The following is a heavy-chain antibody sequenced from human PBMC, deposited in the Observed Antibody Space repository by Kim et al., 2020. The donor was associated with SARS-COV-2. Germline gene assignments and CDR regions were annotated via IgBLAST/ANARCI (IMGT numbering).Heavy chain of an antibody. CDR2: INHSGST. Sequence: SETLSLTCAVYGGSFSGYYWSWIRQPPGKGLEWIGEINHSGSTNYNPSLKSRVTISVDTSKNQFSLKLSSVTAADTAVYYCARDRRYSSSTRCDRRGWGFDYWGQGTLVTVSS. CDR1: GGSFSGYY. CDR3: ARDRRYSSSTRCDRRGWGFDY. V-gene: IGHV4-34*01. J-gene: IGHJ4*02. D-gene: IGHD2-2*02.